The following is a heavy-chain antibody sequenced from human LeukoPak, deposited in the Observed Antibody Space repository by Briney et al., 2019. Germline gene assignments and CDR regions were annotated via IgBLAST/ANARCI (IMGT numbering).Heavy chain of an antibody. Sequence: PGRSLRLSCAASGFTFSSYAVHWVRQAPGKGLEWVAVISYDGSNYYYADSVKGRFTISRDNSKKTLYLQMNSLRAEDTAVYYCAKDRHYYSYYYAMDVWGQGTTVTIS. V-gene: IGHV3-30*04. CDR3: AKDRHYYSYYYAMDV. CDR2: ISYDGSNY. CDR1: GFTFSSYA. J-gene: IGHJ6*02.